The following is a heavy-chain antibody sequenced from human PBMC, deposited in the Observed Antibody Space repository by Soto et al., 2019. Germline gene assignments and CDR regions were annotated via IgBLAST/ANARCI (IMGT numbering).Heavy chain of an antibody. D-gene: IGHD5-12*01. Sequence: SETLSLTCTVSCGSVSSGAYYWTWIRQRPGKGLEWIGYIYYSGSTYYSPSLKSRLSISLDTSKNQFSLRLSSVTAADTAMYYCARARLRAVYAFDIWGQGTMVTV. CDR2: IYYSGST. CDR1: CGSVSSGAYY. CDR3: ARARLRAVYAFDI. V-gene: IGHV4-31*03. J-gene: IGHJ3*02.